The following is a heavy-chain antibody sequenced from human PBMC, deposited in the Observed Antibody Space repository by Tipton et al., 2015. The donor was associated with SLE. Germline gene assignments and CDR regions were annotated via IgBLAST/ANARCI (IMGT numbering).Heavy chain of an antibody. CDR2: IKSKADGGTT. D-gene: IGHD2-8*01. CDR1: GFTFGTAW. Sequence: SLRLSCAASGFTFGTAWMSWLRQAPGKGLEWLGRIKSKADGGTTDYPAPVRGTFTITRDDSKNTVYLQMNSLKTEDTAVYYCAMQGGVPRVEWGRGTLVTVSS. CDR3: AMQGGVPRVE. J-gene: IGHJ4*02. V-gene: IGHV3-15*01.